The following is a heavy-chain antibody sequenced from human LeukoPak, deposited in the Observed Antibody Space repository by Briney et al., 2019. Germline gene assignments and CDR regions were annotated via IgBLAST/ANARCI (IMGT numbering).Heavy chain of an antibody. Sequence: AGGSLRLSCAVSGLRFGSFWMSWVRQAPGKGLEWVANINQDGSEKYFVDSVRGRFTISRDNSKSSLHLQMNTLRAEDTAVYYCARERDGRFFDYWGQGTLVTVSS. J-gene: IGHJ4*02. V-gene: IGHV3-7*01. CDR2: INQDGSEK. D-gene: IGHD5-24*01. CDR3: ARERDGRFFDY. CDR1: GLRFGSFW.